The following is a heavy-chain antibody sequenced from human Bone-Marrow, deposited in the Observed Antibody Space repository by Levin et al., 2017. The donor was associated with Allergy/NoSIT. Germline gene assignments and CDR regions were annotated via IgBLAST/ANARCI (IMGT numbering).Heavy chain of an antibody. CDR2: ISSSGSII. CDR1: GFTFSDSY. Sequence: GGSLRLSCAASGFTFSDSYMSWIRQVPGKGLEWLSYISSSGSIIFYADAVNGRFSISRDNAKNALYLEMNSLRAEDAAVYYCAGVGECVGINYWYLELWGRGTLVTVSS. D-gene: IGHD3-10*01. CDR3: AGVGECVGINYWYLEL. J-gene: IGHJ2*01. V-gene: IGHV3-11*01.